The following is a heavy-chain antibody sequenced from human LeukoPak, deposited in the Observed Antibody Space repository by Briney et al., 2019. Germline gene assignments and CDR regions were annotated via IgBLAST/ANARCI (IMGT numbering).Heavy chain of an antibody. J-gene: IGHJ4*02. CDR2: ISGSGGST. CDR3: AKGVVVPAAY. CDR1: GFTVSSNY. D-gene: IGHD2-2*01. Sequence: GGSLRLSCAASGFTVSSNYMSWVRQAPGKGLEWVSAISGSGGSTYYADSVKGRFTISRDNSKNTLYLQMNSLRAEDTAVYYCAKGVVVPAAYWGQGTLVTVSS. V-gene: IGHV3-23*01.